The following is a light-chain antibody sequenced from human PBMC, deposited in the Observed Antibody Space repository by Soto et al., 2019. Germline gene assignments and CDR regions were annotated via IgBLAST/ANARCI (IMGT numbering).Light chain of an antibody. V-gene: IGKV3-15*01. CDR2: GAS. CDR1: QNVRSN. J-gene: IGKJ1*01. Sequence: EIVMTQSPATLSVSPGERATLSCRASQNVRSNLAWYQQKPGQAPRLLIYGASTRATGIPARFSDRGSGTEFILTVSSLQSEDFAVYYCQQYDDWPETFGQGTKVDIK. CDR3: QQYDDWPET.